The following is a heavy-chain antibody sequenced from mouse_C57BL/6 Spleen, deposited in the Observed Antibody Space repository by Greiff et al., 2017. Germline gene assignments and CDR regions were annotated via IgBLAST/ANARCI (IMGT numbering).Heavy chain of an antibody. V-gene: IGHV1-54*01. CDR3: ARQGSRGFFAY. J-gene: IGHJ3*01. Sequence: VQLQQSGAELVRPGTSVKVSCKASGYAFTNYLIEWVKQRPGQGLEWIGVINPGSGGTNYNEKFKGKATLTADKSSSTAYMQLSSLTSEDSAVYFCARQGSRGFFAYWGQGTLVTVSA. CDR2: INPGSGGT. CDR1: GYAFTNYL. D-gene: IGHD6-1*01.